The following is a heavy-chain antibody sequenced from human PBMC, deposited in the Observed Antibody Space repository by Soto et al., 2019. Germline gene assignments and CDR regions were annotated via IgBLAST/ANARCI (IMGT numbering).Heavy chain of an antibody. J-gene: IGHJ4*02. Sequence: QVQLVESGGGVVQPGRSLRLSCAASGFTFSSYGMHWVRQAPGKGLEWVAVISCDGSNKYYADSVKGRFTISRDNSKNTLYLQMNSLRAEDTAVYYCAKAYSYGDGSFEYWGQGTLVTVSS. CDR3: AKAYSYGDGSFEY. D-gene: IGHD5-18*01. CDR1: GFTFSSYG. CDR2: ISCDGSNK. V-gene: IGHV3-30*18.